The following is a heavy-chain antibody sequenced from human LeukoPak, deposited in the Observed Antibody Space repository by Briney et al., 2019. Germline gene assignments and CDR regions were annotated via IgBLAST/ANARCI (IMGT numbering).Heavy chain of an antibody. CDR3: ARQGSRYCSSTSCYRFIAANYFGY. CDR2: IYYSGST. V-gene: IGHV4-39*07. CDR1: GGSISSSSYY. Sequence: PSETLSLTCTVSGGSISSSSYYWGWIRQPPGKGLEWIGSIYYSGSTYYNPSLKSRVTISVDTSKNQFSLKLSSVTAADTAVYYCARQGSRYCSSTSCYRFIAANYFGYWGQGTLVTVSS. J-gene: IGHJ4*02. D-gene: IGHD2-2*02.